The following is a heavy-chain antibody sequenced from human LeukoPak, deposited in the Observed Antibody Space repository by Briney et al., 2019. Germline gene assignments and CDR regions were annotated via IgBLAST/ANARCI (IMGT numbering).Heavy chain of an antibody. CDR2: IYYSGST. V-gene: IGHV4-59*01. D-gene: IGHD3-16*02. CDR3: ARGGNYDYVWGTYRNIDY. J-gene: IGHJ4*02. CDR1: GGSISPYY. Sequence: SETLSLACTVSGGSISPYYWSWIRQSPGKGLEWIGYIYYSGSTNYNPSLKSRVTISVDTSKNQFSLNLSSVTAADTAVYYCARGGNYDYVWGTYRNIDYWGQGTLVTVST.